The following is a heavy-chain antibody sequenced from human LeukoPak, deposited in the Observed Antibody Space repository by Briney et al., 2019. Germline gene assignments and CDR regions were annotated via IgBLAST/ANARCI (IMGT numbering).Heavy chain of an antibody. CDR1: GFIFSNYA. V-gene: IGHV3-23*01. CDR3: AKSVVVITFRFDD. D-gene: IGHD2-15*01. J-gene: IGHJ4*02. Sequence: GGSLRLSCVGSGFIFSNYAMSWVRQAPGKGLEWVSSLSSGGGNAYYADSVKGRFTISRDNSKNMVYLQMNNLRADDTAVYYCAKSVVVITFRFDDWGQGALVTVSS. CDR2: LSSGGGNA.